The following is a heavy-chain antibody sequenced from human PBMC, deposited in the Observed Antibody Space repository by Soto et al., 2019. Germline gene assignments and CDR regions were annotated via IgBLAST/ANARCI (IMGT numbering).Heavy chain of an antibody. CDR3: AKVGTYNWFDP. J-gene: IGHJ5*02. CDR1: GASISSSNW. CDR2: IYHIGIT. D-gene: IGHD2-21*02. V-gene: IGHV4-4*02. Sequence: QVHLQESGPGLVKPSGTLSLTCAVSGASISSSNWWSWVRQPPGKGLEWIGEIYHIGITNYNASLKSRVTISLNKSTNQFSLNLTSVTAADTAVYYCAKVGTYNWFDPWGHGTLVTVSS.